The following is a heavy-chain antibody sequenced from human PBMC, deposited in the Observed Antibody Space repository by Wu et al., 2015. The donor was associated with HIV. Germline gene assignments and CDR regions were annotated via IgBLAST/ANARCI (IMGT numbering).Heavy chain of an antibody. J-gene: IGHJ4*02. CDR2: IIPIFGTP. V-gene: IGHV1-69*13. Sequence: QLVQSGAEVKKPGSSVKVSCTASGGTFSSYAFSWVRQAPGQGLEWMGRIIPIFGTPNYAQKFQGRVTITADESTSTVHMELSSLRSEDTAVYYCARGRNSGIAAADLYYFDYWGQGTLVTVSS. CDR3: ARGRNSGIAAADLYYFDY. CDR1: GGTFSSYA. D-gene: IGHD6-13*01.